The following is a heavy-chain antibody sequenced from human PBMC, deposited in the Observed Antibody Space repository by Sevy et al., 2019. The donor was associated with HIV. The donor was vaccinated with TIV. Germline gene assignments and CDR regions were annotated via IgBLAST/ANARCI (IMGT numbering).Heavy chain of an antibody. Sequence: GGSLRFSCAASGFTFSNYWMHWVRQVPGEGLVWVSRINNDESSTNYADSVKGRFTISRDNAKNTLYLQMNSLRAEDTAVYFCARDSEAAAQDFDYWGQGTLVTVSS. CDR2: INNDESST. CDR3: ARDSEAAAQDFDY. J-gene: IGHJ4*02. V-gene: IGHV3-74*01. D-gene: IGHD6-25*01. CDR1: GFTFSNYW.